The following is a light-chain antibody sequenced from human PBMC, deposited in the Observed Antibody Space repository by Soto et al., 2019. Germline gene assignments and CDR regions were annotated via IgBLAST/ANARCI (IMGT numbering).Light chain of an antibody. CDR2: GAF. CDR3: QQYGRSPLT. V-gene: IGKV3-20*01. CDR1: QTVSSSF. J-gene: IGKJ4*01. Sequence: EIVLTQSPGTLSLSPGERATLSCRASQTVSSSFLAWYQQKPGQAPRLLIYGAFSRATGIPDRVSGSGSGTDFTLTISRLEPEDFAVYFCQQYGRSPLTFGGGTKVDIK.